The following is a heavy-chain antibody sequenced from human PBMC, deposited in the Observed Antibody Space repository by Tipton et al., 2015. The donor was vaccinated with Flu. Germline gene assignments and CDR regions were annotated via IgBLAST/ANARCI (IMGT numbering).Heavy chain of an antibody. V-gene: IGHV1-46*01. Sequence: QVQLVQSGAEVKKPGASVKVSCKASGYTFTSYYMHWVRQAPGQGLEWMGIINPSGGSTSYAQKFQGRVTMTRDTSTSTVYMELSSLRSEDTAVYYCARDAGRGGYYQPFDYWGQGTLVTVSS. CDR1: GYTFTSYY. CDR2: INPSGGST. J-gene: IGHJ4*02. D-gene: IGHD1-26*01. CDR3: ARDAGRGGYYQPFDY.